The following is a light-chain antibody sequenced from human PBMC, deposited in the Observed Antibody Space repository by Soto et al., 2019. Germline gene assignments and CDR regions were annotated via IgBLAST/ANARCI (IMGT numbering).Light chain of an antibody. Sequence: DTQMTQSPSSVSASVGDRVNISCRASQDIHTWLAWYQQKPGKAPNLLIYGASILQSGVPSRFSGSGAGTDVTLTFSRLQPEDSATYYCQQANSFPFTVGPGTNVDV. CDR2: GAS. CDR1: QDIHTW. J-gene: IGKJ3*01. CDR3: QQANSFPFT. V-gene: IGKV1-12*01.